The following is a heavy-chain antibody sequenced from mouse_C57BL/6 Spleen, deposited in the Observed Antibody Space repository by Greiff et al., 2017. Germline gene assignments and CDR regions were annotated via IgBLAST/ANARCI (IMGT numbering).Heavy chain of an antibody. CDR2: INSDGGST. D-gene: IGHD1-3*01. CDR1: EYEFPSHD. Sequence: EVKLMESGGGLVQPGESLKLSCESNEYEFPSHDMSWVRKTPEKRLELVAAINSDGGSTYYPDTMERRFIISRDNTEKTLYLRMSSQRSEDTALYYCARHYIYAMDYWGQGTSVTVSS. CDR3: ARHYIYAMDY. V-gene: IGHV5-2*01. J-gene: IGHJ4*01.